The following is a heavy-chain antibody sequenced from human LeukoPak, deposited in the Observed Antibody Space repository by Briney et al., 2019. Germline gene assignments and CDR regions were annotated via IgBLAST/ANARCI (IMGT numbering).Heavy chain of an antibody. V-gene: IGHV3-7*03. J-gene: IGHJ4*02. CDR2: IKQDGSER. D-gene: IGHD1-26*01. Sequence: GGSLRLSCAASGFTFSGFSMSWVRQSPTKGLEWVANIKQDGSERYYVDSVKGRFTISRDNAKNSLSLQMNNLRVEDTAVYYCARGDSGSFSQFDCWGQGTLVTVSS. CDR3: ARGDSGSFSQFDC. CDR1: GFTFSGFS.